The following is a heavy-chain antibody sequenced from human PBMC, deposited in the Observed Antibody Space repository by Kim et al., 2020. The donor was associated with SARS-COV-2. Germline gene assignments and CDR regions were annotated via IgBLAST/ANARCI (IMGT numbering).Heavy chain of an antibody. D-gene: IGHD2-15*01. CDR2: ISNSGST. CDR1: GASISTYH. J-gene: IGHJ2*01. V-gene: IGHV4-59*08. CDR3: ARRGWYSDI. Sequence: SETLSLTCTVSGASISTYHWSWIRQPPGKGLEWIGYISNSGSTHYNPSLRSRVTISVDTSKNQFSLMLTSVTAADTAVYYCARRGWYSDIWGRGTLVTVSS.